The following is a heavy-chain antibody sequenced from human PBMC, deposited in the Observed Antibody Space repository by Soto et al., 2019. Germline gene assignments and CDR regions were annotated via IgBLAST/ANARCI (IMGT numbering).Heavy chain of an antibody. V-gene: IGHV3-23*01. D-gene: IGHD3-22*01. CDR2: ISGSGGST. J-gene: IGHJ3*02. CDR3: AKKGSYYDSSGIPSGAFDI. Sequence: GGSLRLSCAASGFTFSSYAMSWVRQAPGKGLEWVSAISGSGGSTYYADSVKGRLTISRDNSKNTLYLQMNSLRAEDTAVYYCAKKGSYYDSSGIPSGAFDIWGQGTMVTVSS. CDR1: GFTFSSYA.